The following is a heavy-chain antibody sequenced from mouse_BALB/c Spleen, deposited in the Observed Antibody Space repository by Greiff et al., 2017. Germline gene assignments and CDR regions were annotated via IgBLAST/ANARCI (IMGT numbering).Heavy chain of an antibody. CDR1: GYTFSSYW. V-gene: IGHV1-9*01. Sequence: QVQLQQSGAEPMKPGASVKISCKATGYTFSSYWIEWVKQRPGHGLEWIGEILPGSGSTNYNEKFKGKATFTADTSSNTAYMQLSSLTSEDSAVYYCASYYGSRGYFDYWGQGTTLTVSS. CDR3: ASYYGSRGYFDY. CDR2: ILPGSGST. J-gene: IGHJ2*01. D-gene: IGHD1-1*01.